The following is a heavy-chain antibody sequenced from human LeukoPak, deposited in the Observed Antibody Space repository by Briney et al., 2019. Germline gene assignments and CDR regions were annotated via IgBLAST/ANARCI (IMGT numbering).Heavy chain of an antibody. D-gene: IGHD3-22*01. CDR1: GFTFTRYD. CDR2: IGTADDT. J-gene: IGHJ4*02. CDR3: ARGDTSGASFDY. V-gene: IGHV3-13*01. Sequence: GSLRLSCAASGFTFTRYDMHWVRQRVGKGLQWVSGIGTADDTYYPVSVEGRFTISRENAKNSLYLQMNSLRAGDTAVYYCARGDTSGASFDYWGQGTLVIVSS.